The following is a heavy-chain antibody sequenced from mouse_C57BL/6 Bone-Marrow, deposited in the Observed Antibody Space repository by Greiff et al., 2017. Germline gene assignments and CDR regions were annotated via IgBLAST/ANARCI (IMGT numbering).Heavy chain of an antibody. CDR2: ISDGGSYT. Sequence: DVQLVESGGGLVKPGGSLKLSCAASGFTFSSYAMSWVRQTPEKRLEWVATISDGGSYTYYPDNVKGRFTISRDNAKNNLYLQMSHLKSEDTAMYYCARDYGSISWFAYWGQGTLVTVSA. CDR3: ARDYGSISWFAY. V-gene: IGHV5-4*01. CDR1: GFTFSSYA. J-gene: IGHJ3*01. D-gene: IGHD1-1*01.